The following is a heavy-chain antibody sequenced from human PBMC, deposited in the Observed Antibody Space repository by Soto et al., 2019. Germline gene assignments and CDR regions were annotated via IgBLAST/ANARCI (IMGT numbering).Heavy chain of an antibody. V-gene: IGHV1-69*13. Sequence: SVKVSCKASGGTFSSYSISWVRHAPGQGLEWMGGFIPIFGTANYAQKFQGRVTITADESTSTAYMELSSLRSDDTAVYYCARGPTHPNLSDIVATSPDNWFDPWGQGTLVTVSS. CDR2: FIPIFGTA. CDR1: GGTFSSYS. D-gene: IGHD5-12*01. J-gene: IGHJ5*02. CDR3: ARGPTHPNLSDIVATSPDNWFDP.